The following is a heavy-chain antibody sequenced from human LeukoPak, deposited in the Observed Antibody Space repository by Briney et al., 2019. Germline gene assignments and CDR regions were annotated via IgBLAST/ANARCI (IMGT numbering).Heavy chain of an antibody. CDR3: AKVRIGGYSYGIDY. J-gene: IGHJ4*02. CDR1: GFTFSSYG. CDR2: ISYDGSNK. Sequence: GGSLRLSCAASGFTFSSYGMHRVRQAPGKGLEWVAVISYDGSNKFYADSVKGRFTFSRDNSKNTLYLQMNSLGAEDTAVYYCAKVRIGGYSYGIDYWGQGTLVTVSS. D-gene: IGHD5-18*01. V-gene: IGHV3-30*18.